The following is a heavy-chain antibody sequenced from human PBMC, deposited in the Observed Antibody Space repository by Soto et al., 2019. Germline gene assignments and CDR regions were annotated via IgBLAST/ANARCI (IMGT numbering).Heavy chain of an antibody. CDR2: IYYSGST. D-gene: IGHD3-22*01. CDR3: ARESGDSGETAFDI. CDR1: GGSISSSSYY. J-gene: IGHJ3*02. V-gene: IGHV4-39*01. Sequence: SETLSLTCTVSGGSISSSSYYWGWIRQPPGKGLEWIGSIYYSGSTYYNPSLKSRVTISVDTSKNQFSLKLSSVTAADTAVYYCARESGDSGETAFDIWGQGTMVTVSS.